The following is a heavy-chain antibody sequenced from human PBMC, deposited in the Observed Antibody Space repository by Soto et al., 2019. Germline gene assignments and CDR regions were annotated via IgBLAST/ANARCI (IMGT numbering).Heavy chain of an antibody. CDR3: AKVPKTIFGVVIGFDY. D-gene: IGHD3-3*01. Sequence: PGGSLRPSCGAFGFTFGSYGMSWVPQAPGKGLEWVSAISGSGGSTYYADSVKGRFTISTDNSKNTLYLQMNSLRAEDTAVYYCAKVPKTIFGVVIGFDYWGQGTLVTVSS. CDR2: ISGSGGST. J-gene: IGHJ4*02. V-gene: IGHV3-23*01. CDR1: GFTFGSYG.